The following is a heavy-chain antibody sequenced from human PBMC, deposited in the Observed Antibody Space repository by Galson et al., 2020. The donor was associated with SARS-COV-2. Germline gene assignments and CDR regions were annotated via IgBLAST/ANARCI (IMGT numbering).Heavy chain of an antibody. J-gene: IGHJ4*02. CDR2: MNPNSGGT. Sequence: ASVKVSCKASGYTFTGYYIHWVRQAPGQGLEWMGWMNPNSGGTNYAQNFQGRVTMTWDTSITTAYMELSRLRSHDTAVYYCAGDCSGGSCSIKDIAGFEYWGQGTLVTVSS. V-gene: IGHV1-2*02. CDR3: AGDCSGGSCSIKDIAGFEY. CDR1: GYTFTGYY. D-gene: IGHD2-15*01.